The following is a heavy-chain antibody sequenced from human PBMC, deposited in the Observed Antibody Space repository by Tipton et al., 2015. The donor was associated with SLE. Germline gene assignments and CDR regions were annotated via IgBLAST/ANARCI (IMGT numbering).Heavy chain of an antibody. Sequence: LRLSCSVSGSSISGYHWGWIRQPPGKGLEWMGSIFHSGDVYYNPSVKSRVTISIETSRNQFSLKLNSVTAADTALYYCARYLSEVDTAPFDYWGQGTLVTVSS. D-gene: IGHD5-18*01. CDR3: ARYLSEVDTAPFDY. J-gene: IGHJ4*02. CDR2: IFHSGDV. CDR1: GSSISGYH. V-gene: IGHV4-38-2*01.